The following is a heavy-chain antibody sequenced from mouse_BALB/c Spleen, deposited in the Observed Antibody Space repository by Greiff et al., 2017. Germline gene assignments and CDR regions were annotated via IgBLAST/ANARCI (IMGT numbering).Heavy chain of an antibody. J-gene: IGHJ4*01. V-gene: IGHV2-9*02. CDR3: ARGYYRYYAMDY. D-gene: IGHD2-14*01. CDR1: GFSLTSYG. CDR2: IWAGGST. Sequence: VMLVESGPGLVAPSQSLSITCTVSGFSLTSYGVHWVRQPPGKGLEWLGVIWAGGSTNYNSALMSRLSISKDNSKSQVFLKMNSLQTDDTAMYYCARGYYRYYAMDYWGQGTSVTVSS.